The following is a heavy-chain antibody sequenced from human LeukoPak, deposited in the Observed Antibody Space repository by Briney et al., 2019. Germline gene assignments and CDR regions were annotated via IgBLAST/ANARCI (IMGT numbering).Heavy chain of an antibody. Sequence: SETLSLTCTVSGGSISSYYWSWIRQPPGKGLEWIGYIYYSGSTNYNPSLKSRVTISVDTSKNQFSLKLSSVTAADTAVYYCARQSGFNYYDSSGYYPIDCWGQGTLVTVSS. CDR2: IYYSGST. CDR3: ARQSGFNYYDSSGYYPIDC. V-gene: IGHV4-59*08. CDR1: GGSISSYY. D-gene: IGHD3-22*01. J-gene: IGHJ4*02.